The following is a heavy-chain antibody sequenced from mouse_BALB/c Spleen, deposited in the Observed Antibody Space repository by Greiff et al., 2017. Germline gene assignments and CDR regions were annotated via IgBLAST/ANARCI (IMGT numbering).Heavy chain of an antibody. CDR1: GYTFTSYW. V-gene: IGHV1S81*02. CDR3: ARSYYYGSSYEGYFDD. Sequence: QVQLQQPGAELVKPGASVKLSCKASGYTFTSYWMHWVKQRPGQGLEWIGEINPSNGRTNYNEKFKSKATLTVDKSSSTAYMQLSSLTSEDSAVYYCARSYYYGSSYEGYFDDWGQGTTLTVSS. J-gene: IGHJ2*01. CDR2: INPSNGRT. D-gene: IGHD1-1*01.